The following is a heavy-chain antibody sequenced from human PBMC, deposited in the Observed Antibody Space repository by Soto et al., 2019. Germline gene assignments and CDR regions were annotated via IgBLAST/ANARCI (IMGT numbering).Heavy chain of an antibody. CDR2: IDPSDSYI. V-gene: IGHV5-10-1*01. J-gene: IGHJ6*02. CDR1: GYIFTKYW. CDR3: ARLRYSYGSVYAMDV. Sequence: GESLKISCNGSGYIFTKYWISWVRQKPGEGLEWMARIDPSDSYISYSPSFQGHVTISTDNSITTAYLQWSSLKASDTATYYCARLRYSYGSVYAMDVWGQGTTGT. D-gene: IGHD5-18*01.